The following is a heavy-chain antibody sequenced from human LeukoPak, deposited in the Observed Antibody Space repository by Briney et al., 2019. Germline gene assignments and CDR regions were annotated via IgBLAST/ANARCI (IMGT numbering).Heavy chain of an antibody. J-gene: IGHJ6*02. Sequence: PSETLSLTCTVSGGSISSSGYYWSWIRQPPGKGLEWIVEINHSGSTNYNPSLKSRVTISVDTSKNQFSLKLSSVTAADTAVYYCAPLGYCSGGSCPSHYGMDVWGQGTTVTVSS. CDR1: GGSISSSGYY. CDR2: INHSGST. CDR3: APLGYCSGGSCPSHYGMDV. V-gene: IGHV4-39*07. D-gene: IGHD2-15*01.